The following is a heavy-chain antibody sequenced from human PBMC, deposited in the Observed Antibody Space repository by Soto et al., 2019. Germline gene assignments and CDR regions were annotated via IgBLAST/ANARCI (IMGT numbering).Heavy chain of an antibody. J-gene: IGHJ5*02. CDR2: IYYSGST. Sequence: SETLSLTCTVSGGSISSGDYYWSWIRQPPGKGLEWIGYIYYSGSTYYNPSLKSRVTISVDTSKNQFSLKLSSVTAADTAVYYCARHHVGAPLPGWSDPWGQGTLVTVSS. V-gene: IGHV4-39*01. D-gene: IGHD1-26*01. CDR1: GGSISSGDYY. CDR3: ARHHVGAPLPGWSDP.